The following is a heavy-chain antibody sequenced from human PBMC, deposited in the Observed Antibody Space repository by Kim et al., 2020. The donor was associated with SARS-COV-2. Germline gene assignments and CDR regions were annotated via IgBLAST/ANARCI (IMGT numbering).Heavy chain of an antibody. CDR1: GGTFSSYT. CDR2: IIPILGIA. CDR3: ARDRSQTDYYDSSGFSFWFDP. V-gene: IGHV1-69*04. D-gene: IGHD3-22*01. Sequence: SVKVSCKASGGTFSSYTISWVRQAPGQGLEWMGRIIPILGIANYAQKFQGRVTITADKSTSTAYMELSSLRSEDTAVYYCARDRSQTDYYDSSGFSFWFDPWGQGDPVTDS. J-gene: IGHJ5*02.